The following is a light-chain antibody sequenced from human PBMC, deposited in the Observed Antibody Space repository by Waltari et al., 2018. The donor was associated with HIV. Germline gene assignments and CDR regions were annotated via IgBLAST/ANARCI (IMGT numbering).Light chain of an antibody. Sequence: QSVLTQPPSVSGAPGQRVTISCTGTSPNIGAGYDVHWYQQLPGTAPKLLIYANIHRPSGVPDRFSVSKSATSASLAITGLQAEDEADYFCQSYDSSLSAYVVFGGGTKLTVL. V-gene: IGLV1-40*01. J-gene: IGLJ2*01. CDR3: QSYDSSLSAYVV. CDR1: SPNIGAGYD. CDR2: ANI.